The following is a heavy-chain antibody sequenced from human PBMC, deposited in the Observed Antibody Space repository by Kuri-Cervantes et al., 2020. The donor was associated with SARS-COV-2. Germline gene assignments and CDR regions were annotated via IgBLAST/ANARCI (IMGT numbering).Heavy chain of an antibody. CDR1: GFTFSDYD. V-gene: IGHV3-13*01. CDR3: ARGSSNSWYNWFDP. J-gene: IGHJ5*02. CDR2: IGTASDT. D-gene: IGHD6-13*01. Sequence: GGSLRLFCAASGFTFSDYDMHWFRQTTGKGLEWVPGIGTASDTYYPGSVKGRFTISRENAKNPLYLQMNSLRAGDTAVYYCARGSSNSWYNWFDPWGQGTLVTVSS.